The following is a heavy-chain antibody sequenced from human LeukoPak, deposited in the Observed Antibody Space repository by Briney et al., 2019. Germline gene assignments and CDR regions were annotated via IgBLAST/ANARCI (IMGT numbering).Heavy chain of an antibody. J-gene: IGHJ4*01. CDR1: GGSISTSTYY. CDR3: ARQIWGYEYLDY. CDR2: IYYSGTT. Sequence: PSETLSLTCTVSGGSISTSTYYWGWIRQSPGKGLEWIGCIYYSGTTYYNPSLKSRLTISVDTSKNQFSLKLSSVTAADAAVYYCARQIWGYEYLDYWGQGNLVTVSS. D-gene: IGHD4/OR15-4a*01. V-gene: IGHV4-39*01.